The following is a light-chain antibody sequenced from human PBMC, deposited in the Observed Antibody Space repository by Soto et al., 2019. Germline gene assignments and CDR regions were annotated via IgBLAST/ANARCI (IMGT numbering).Light chain of an antibody. Sequence: QSALTQPASVSGSPGQSITISCSGTSSDIGSYDHVAWYQQFPGKSPKLMIYAVGDRPSGVSDRFSGSKSGITASLTISGLQTEDEADYYCISYTDRQSYLFGTGTNVTVL. CDR3: ISYTDRQSYL. CDR1: SSDIGSYDH. J-gene: IGLJ1*01. CDR2: AVG. V-gene: IGLV2-14*03.